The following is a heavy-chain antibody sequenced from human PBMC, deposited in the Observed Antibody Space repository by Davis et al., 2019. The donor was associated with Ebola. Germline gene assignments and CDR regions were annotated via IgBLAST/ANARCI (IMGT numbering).Heavy chain of an antibody. J-gene: IGHJ1*01. Sequence: GESLKTSCAASGFTFSSYGLHRVRQAPGKGPEWVAVISYDGNNKDFADSVKGLFTISRDNSKNTLYLQMNSLRAEDTAVYYCAKDAPYCSTAGCYAGYFQHWGQGTLVTVSS. CDR1: GFTFSSYG. CDR3: AKDAPYCSTAGCYAGYFQH. D-gene: IGHD2-2*01. V-gene: IGHV3-30*18. CDR2: ISYDGNNK.